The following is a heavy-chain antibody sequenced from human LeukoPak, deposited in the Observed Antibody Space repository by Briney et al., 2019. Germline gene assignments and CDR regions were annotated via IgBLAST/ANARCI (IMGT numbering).Heavy chain of an antibody. J-gene: IGHJ6*03. Sequence: GGSLRLSCAASGFTVSSNYMSWVRRAPGKGLEWVAYIQYDGSNQQYADSVKGRFSISRDSSKNILYLQMNSLRAEDTAVYYCAKDRCSNGVGCYYYYMDVWGKGTTVTISS. CDR3: AKDRCSNGVGCYYYYMDV. D-gene: IGHD2-8*01. V-gene: IGHV3-30*02. CDR2: IQYDGSNQ. CDR1: GFTVSSNY.